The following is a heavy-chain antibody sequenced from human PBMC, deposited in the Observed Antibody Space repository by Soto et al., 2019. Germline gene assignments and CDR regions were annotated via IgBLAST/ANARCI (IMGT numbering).Heavy chain of an antibody. V-gene: IGHV3-48*03. Sequence: GGSLRLACAASGFTCSSYEMNWVRQAPGKGLEWVSYISSSGSTIYYADSVKGRFTISRDNAKNSLYLQMNSLRAEDTAVYYCASSAYHFDYWGQGTLVTVPS. CDR3: ASSAYHFDY. CDR1: GFTCSSYE. CDR2: ISSSGSTI. D-gene: IGHD3-22*01. J-gene: IGHJ4*02.